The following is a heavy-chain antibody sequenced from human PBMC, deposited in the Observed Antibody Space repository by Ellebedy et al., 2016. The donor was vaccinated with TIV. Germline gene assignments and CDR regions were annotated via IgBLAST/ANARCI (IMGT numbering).Heavy chain of an antibody. D-gene: IGHD4-17*01. CDR1: GDSISSLSDY. Sequence: SETLSLTCTVSGDSISSLSDYWGWIRQSPGRGLEWIGSIYYTGNTFYNPSLESRITMSLDTSKNQFSLKLSTVTAADSAVYYCARDPSHYGDYIVWYFDLWGRGTLVTVSA. V-gene: IGHV4-39*07. CDR3: ARDPSHYGDYIVWYFDL. J-gene: IGHJ2*01. CDR2: IYYTGNT.